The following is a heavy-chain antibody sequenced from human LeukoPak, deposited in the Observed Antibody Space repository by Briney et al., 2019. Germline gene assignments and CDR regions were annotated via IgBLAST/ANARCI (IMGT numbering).Heavy chain of an antibody. Sequence: PSETLSLTCAVYGGSFSGYYWSWIRQPPGKGLEWIGEINHSGSTNYNPSLKSRVTISVDTSKNQFSLKLSSVTAADTAVYYCARAGYSNYIYYYGMDVWGQGTTVTVSS. CDR3: ARAGYSNYIYYYGMDV. J-gene: IGHJ6*02. CDR1: GGSFSGYY. CDR2: INHSGST. V-gene: IGHV4-34*01. D-gene: IGHD4-11*01.